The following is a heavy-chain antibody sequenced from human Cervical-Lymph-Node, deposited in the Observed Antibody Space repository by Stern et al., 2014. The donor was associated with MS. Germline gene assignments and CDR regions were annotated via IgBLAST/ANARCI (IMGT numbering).Heavy chain of an antibody. J-gene: IGHJ4*02. D-gene: IGHD6-19*01. CDR1: GFSLSTSGMS. V-gene: IGHV2-70*17. Sequence: ESGPALVKPTQTLTLTCTFSGFSLSTSGMSVSWIRQPPGKALEWLARIDWDEDKFYSTSLKTRLTISKDTSKNQVVLTLTNMDPVDTATYYCARMYVSSGWCDYWGQGILVTVSS. CDR2: IDWDEDK. CDR3: ARMYVSSGWCDY.